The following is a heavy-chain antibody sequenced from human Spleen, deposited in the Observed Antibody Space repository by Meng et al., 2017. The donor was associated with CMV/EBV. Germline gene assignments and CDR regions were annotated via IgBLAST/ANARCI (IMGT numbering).Heavy chain of an antibody. CDR3: ARHWGDGTLDY. D-gene: IGHD5-24*01. CDR2: IFPGDSET. J-gene: IGHJ4*02. V-gene: IGHV5-51*01. Sequence: GGSLRLSCKGSGYSFTDYWIGWVRQMPGKGLEWMGVIFPGDSETRYSPSFQDQVSISADKSISTAYLQWSSLKASDTAMYYCARHWGDGTLDYWCQGTLVTVSS. CDR1: GYSFTDYW.